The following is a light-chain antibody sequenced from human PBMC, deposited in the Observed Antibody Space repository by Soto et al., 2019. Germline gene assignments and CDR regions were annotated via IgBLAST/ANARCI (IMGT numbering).Light chain of an antibody. CDR3: QQYEKSPPSIP. CDR1: QNISRS. J-gene: IGKJ5*01. V-gene: IGKV3-15*01. Sequence: GVKLSPVAVSVYTGERATLSCRASQNISRSLAWYQQKPGQGPSLLIYGTSTRAGGVPARFSGGGSGTEFTLTITSLQSEDFAVNYCQQYEKSPPSIPFGQRTRLEIK. CDR2: GTS.